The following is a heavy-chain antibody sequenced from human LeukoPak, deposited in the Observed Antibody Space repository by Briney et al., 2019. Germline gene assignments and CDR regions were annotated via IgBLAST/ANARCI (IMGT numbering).Heavy chain of an antibody. D-gene: IGHD2-2*01. CDR2: INADGGGI. CDR1: GYTFTGKY. V-gene: IGHV1-2*02. CDR3: APDSVVVRNSMNAFDI. Sequence: ASVKVSCKASGYTFTGKYMHWVRQAPGQGLKCRRWINADGGGIRYPQKFQGRVTMTRDTYITTAYMELYSLTSDDTAVYFCAPDSVVVRNSMNAFDIWGQGTMVTVSS. J-gene: IGHJ3*02.